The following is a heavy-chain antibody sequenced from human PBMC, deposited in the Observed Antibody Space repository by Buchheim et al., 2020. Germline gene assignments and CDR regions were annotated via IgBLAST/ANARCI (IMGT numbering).Heavy chain of an antibody. CDR1: GFTFSSYS. CDR3: ARTFWSATYYFDY. Sequence: EVQLVESGGGLVQPGGSLRLSCAASGFTFSSYSMNWARQAPGKGLEWVSYISSSSSTIYYADSVKGRFTISRDNAKNSLYLQMNSLRAEDTAVYYCARTFWSATYYFDYWGQGTL. CDR2: ISSSSSTI. V-gene: IGHV3-48*04. J-gene: IGHJ4*02. D-gene: IGHD3-3*01.